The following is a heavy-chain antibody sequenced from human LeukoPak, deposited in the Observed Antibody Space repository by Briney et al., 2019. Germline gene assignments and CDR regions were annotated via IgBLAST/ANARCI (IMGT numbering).Heavy chain of an antibody. CDR3: ARDLCITISAVDV. CDR2: IIPNSGGT. V-gene: IGHV1-2*02. D-gene: IGHD3-9*01. CDR1: GYTFTRYY. Sequence: ASVKVSCKASGYTFTRYYMHWVRQAPGHGLEWMGWIIPNSGGTNYAQKFQGRVTMTRDTSISTAYMELSRLRSDDTAVYYCARDLCITISAVDVWGQGTTVTVSS. J-gene: IGHJ6*02.